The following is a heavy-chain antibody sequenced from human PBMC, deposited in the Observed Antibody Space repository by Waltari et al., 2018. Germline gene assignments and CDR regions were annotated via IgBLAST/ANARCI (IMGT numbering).Heavy chain of an antibody. Sequence: LQLQASGPRLVRSSETLYLICRVARVSTTRTRHYWAWSRQSPGQGLEWIGTVSYSGTTYISPSLKSRVSVSRDTSKNQVSLILGSVTAADMAVYYCATYIGASVGTAAFDVWGQGTMVTVSS. CDR2: VSYSGTT. V-gene: IGHV4-39*01. CDR3: ATYIGASVGTAAFDV. D-gene: IGHD5-12*01. CDR1: RVSTTRTRHY. J-gene: IGHJ3*01.